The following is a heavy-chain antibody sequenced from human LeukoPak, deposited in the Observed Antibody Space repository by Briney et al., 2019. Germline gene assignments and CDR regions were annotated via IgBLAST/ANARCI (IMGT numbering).Heavy chain of an antibody. CDR2: IYYSGST. J-gene: IGHJ6*03. Sequence: MPSETLSLTCTVSGGSISSYYWNWIRQPPGKGLEWIGYIYYSGSTNYNPSLKSRVTISLDTSKNQFSLKLSSVTAADTAVYYCARRPRPPGYYYYYMDVWGKGTTVTISS. CDR1: GGSISSYY. D-gene: IGHD1-14*01. V-gene: IGHV4-59*12. CDR3: ARRPRPPGYYYYYMDV.